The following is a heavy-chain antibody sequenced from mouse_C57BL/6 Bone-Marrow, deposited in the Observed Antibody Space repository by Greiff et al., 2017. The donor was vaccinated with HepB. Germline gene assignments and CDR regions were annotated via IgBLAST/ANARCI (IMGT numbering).Heavy chain of an antibody. Sequence: VKLVESGAELARPGASVKLSCKASGYTFTSYGISWVKQRTGQGLEWIGEIYPRSGNTYYNEKFKGKATLTADKSSSTAYMELRSLTSEDSAVYFCARWWFSCFDVWGTGTTVTVSS. CDR2: IYPRSGNT. CDR3: ARWWFSCFDV. D-gene: IGHD1-1*02. CDR1: GYTFTSYG. V-gene: IGHV1-81*01. J-gene: IGHJ1*03.